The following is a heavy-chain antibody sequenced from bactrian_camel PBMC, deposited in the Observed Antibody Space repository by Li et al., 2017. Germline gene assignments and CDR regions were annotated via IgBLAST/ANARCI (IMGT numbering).Heavy chain of an antibody. V-gene: IGHV3S6*01. J-gene: IGHJ6*01. CDR3: VRDDNTDVKGVSGLAKADFGY. CDR2: IYTGGSGTT. D-gene: IGHD1*01. Sequence: HVQLVESGGGLVQPGGSLRLSCAASGFTFSTYTMYWVRQAPGKGLEWVSSIYTGGSGTTYYADSVKGRFTTSQDKATNTVYLQMNSLKPEDTAVYYCVRDDNTDVKGVSGLAKADFGYWGQGTQVTVS. CDR1: GFTFSTYT.